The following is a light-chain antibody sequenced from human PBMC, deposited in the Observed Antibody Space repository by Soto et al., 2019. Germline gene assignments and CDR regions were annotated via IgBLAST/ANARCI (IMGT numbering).Light chain of an antibody. CDR2: KAS. Sequence: DIQITQSPSTLSVDVGHRVTITFRSSQTISSWLAWYQQKPGKAPKLLIYKASTLKSGVPSRFSGSGSGTEFTLTISSLQTDDFATYYCKHYNSYSEAFGKGTKVDIK. CDR1: QTISSW. V-gene: IGKV1-5*03. CDR3: KHYNSYSEA. J-gene: IGKJ1*01.